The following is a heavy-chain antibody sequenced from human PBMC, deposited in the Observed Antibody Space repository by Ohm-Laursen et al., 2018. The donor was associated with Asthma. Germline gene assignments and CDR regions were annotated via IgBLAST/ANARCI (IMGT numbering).Heavy chain of an antibody. D-gene: IGHD1-26*01. J-gene: IGHJ1*01. CDR2: ISTASSFI. CDR3: ARNGPEWELPGREYSLHH. V-gene: IGHV3-21*01. CDR1: GYTFSRYS. Sequence: SLRLSCTASGYTFSRYSIHWVRQIPGKGLEWVASISTASSFIYYADSVRGRFTTSRDNARNSVYLQMNSPRAEDTALYYCARNGPEWELPGREYSLHHWGEGTLVTVSS.